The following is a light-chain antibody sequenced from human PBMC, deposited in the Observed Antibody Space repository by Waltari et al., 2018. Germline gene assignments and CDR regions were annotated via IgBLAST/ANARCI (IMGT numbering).Light chain of an antibody. J-gene: IGKJ3*01. CDR2: STS. Sequence: DIQMTQSPPSLSASVRDRVTITCRASQSISNYLNWYQEKPGKAPKLLIYSTSSLQSGVPSRFSGSGSGTDFTLTISSLQPEDFAIYYCQQSYSIPFTFGPGTKVDI. CDR3: QQSYSIPFT. CDR1: QSISNY. V-gene: IGKV1-39*01.